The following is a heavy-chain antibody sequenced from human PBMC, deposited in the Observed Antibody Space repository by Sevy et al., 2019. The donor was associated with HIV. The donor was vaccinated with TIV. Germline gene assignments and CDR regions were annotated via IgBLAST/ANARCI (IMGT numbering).Heavy chain of an antibody. J-gene: IGHJ4*01. Sequence: GGSLRLSCTASGFTFRTYAMSWVHQAPGMGLEWVSSISLNTTKTNYADSVKGRFTISRDNSKNTMYVQMNSLKADDTAMYDCARPHISWSREGFDQWGHGTLVTVSS. CDR1: GFTFRTYA. CDR2: ISLNTTKT. CDR3: ARPHISWSREGFDQ. V-gene: IGHV3-23*01. D-gene: IGHD2-15*01.